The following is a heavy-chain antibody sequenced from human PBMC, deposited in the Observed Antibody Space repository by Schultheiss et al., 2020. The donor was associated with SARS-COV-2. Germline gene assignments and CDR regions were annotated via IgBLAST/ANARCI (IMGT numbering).Heavy chain of an antibody. J-gene: IGHJ6*03. CDR3: ARPTYGDYVPYYYYYMDV. D-gene: IGHD4-17*01. CDR2: ISWDGGST. Sequence: GGSLRLSCAASGFTFDDYAMHWVRQAPGKGLEWVSLISWDGGSTYYADSVKGRFTISRDNAKNSLYLQMNSLRAEDTAVYYCARPTYGDYVPYYYYYMDVWGKGTPVTVSS. V-gene: IGHV3-43D*04. CDR1: GFTFDDYA.